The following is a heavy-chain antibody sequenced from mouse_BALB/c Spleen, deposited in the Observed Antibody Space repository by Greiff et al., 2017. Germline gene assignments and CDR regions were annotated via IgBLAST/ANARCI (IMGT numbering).Heavy chain of an antibody. CDR1: GFTFSSYA. CDR2: ISSGGSYT. D-gene: IGHD1-1*01. V-gene: IGHV5-9-4*01. J-gene: IGHJ4*01. CDR3: ARDTHYGSSHAMDY. Sequence: DVQLVESGGGLVKPGGSLKLSCAASGFTFSSYAMSWVRQSPEKRLEWVAEISSGGSYTYYPDTVTGRFTISRDNAKNTLYLEMSSLRSEDTAMYYCARDTHYGSSHAMDYWGQGTSVTVSS.